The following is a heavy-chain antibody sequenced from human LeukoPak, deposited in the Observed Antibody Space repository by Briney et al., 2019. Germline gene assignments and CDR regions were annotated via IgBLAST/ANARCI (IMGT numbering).Heavy chain of an antibody. D-gene: IGHD2-2*01. CDR3: ARGRCSSISGYFDY. CDR1: GFTFSSYD. CDR2: IGTAGDT. V-gene: IGHV3-13*01. J-gene: IGHJ4*02. Sequence: PGGSLRLSCAASGFTFSSYDMHWVRQATGKGLEWVSAIGTAGDTYYPGSVKGGFTICRENTKNSLYLQMNSLRAGDTAWYCCARGRCSSISGYFDYWGQRTLVTV.